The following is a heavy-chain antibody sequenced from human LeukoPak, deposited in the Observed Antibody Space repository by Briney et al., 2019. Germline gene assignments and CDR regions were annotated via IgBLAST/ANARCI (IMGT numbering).Heavy chain of an antibody. V-gene: IGHV1-46*01. CDR2: INPSGDST. Sequence: GAPVKVSCKASGYTFTINHIHWVRQAPGQRLEWMGVINPSGDSTTYAQNFQGRVTMARDTSTSTVYMELRSLRSEDTAIYYCAKLATSDTGETYWGQGTLVTVSS. CDR1: GYTFTINH. D-gene: IGHD3-16*01. J-gene: IGHJ4*02. CDR3: AKLATSDTGETY.